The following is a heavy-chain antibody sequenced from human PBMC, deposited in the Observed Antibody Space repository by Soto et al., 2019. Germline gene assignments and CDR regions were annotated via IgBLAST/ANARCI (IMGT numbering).Heavy chain of an antibody. Sequence: GGSLRLSCAASGFTFSSYSVNWVRQAPGKGLEWVSPISSSSSYIYYTDSVKGRFTISRDNAKNSLYLQMNSLRAEDSAVYYCARVPLYSYDSSGYYYFDYWGQGTLVTVSS. CDR1: GFTFSSYS. V-gene: IGHV3-21*01. CDR2: ISSSSSYI. CDR3: ARVPLYSYDSSGYYYFDY. D-gene: IGHD3-22*01. J-gene: IGHJ4*02.